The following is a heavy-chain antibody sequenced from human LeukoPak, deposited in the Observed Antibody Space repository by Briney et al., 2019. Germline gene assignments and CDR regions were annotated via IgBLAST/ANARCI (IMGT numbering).Heavy chain of an antibody. CDR3: ARDPYKAMSWGY. CDR2: IYGGGST. D-gene: IGHD5-18*01. CDR1: EFTVSSNY. V-gene: IGHV3-66*01. J-gene: IGHJ4*02. Sequence: GGSLRLYCAASEFTVSSNYMSWVRQAPGKGLEWVSVIYGGGSTYYADSVKGRFTISRDNSKNTLYLQMNSLRAEDTAVYYCARDPYKAMSWGYWGQGTLVTLSS.